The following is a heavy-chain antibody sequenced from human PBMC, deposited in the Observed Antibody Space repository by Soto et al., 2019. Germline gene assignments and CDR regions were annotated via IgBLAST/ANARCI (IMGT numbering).Heavy chain of an antibody. CDR1: GFTFSSYG. CDR3: ARGPIQLWFQSFDY. J-gene: IGHJ4*02. CDR2: IWYDGSNK. Sequence: QVQLVESGGGVVQPGRSLRLSCAASGFTFSSYGMHWVLQAPGKGLEWVAVIWYDGSNKYYADSVKGRFTISRDNSKNPLYLQMNSLRAEDTAVYYCARGPIQLWFQSFDYWGQGTLVTVSS. D-gene: IGHD5-18*01. V-gene: IGHV3-33*01.